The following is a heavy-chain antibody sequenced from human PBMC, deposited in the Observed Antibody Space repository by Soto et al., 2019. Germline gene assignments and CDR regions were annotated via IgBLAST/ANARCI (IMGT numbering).Heavy chain of an antibody. J-gene: IGHJ4*02. Sequence: EAQLVESGGGLVQPGGSLRLSCEASGFTFSNFGINWVRQAPGKGLEWVSHISSSSTTIYYAESVKGRFTISRDNAKNSLYLQMSSLRGEDTAVYYCATSFITTIGTTAWGQGTLVTVSS. CDR3: ATSFITTIGTTA. D-gene: IGHD1-1*01. CDR1: GFTFSNFG. CDR2: ISSSSTTI. V-gene: IGHV3-48*01.